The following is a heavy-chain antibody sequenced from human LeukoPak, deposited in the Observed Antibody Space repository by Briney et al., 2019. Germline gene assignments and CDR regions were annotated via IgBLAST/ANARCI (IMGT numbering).Heavy chain of an antibody. V-gene: IGHV1-69*05. Sequence: ASVKVSCKASGGTFSSYAISWVRQAPGQGLEWMGGIIPIFGTANYAQKFQGRVTITTDESTSTAYMELSSLRSEDTAVYYCARIFDYYDSSGYYYTRGFDYWGQGTLVTVSS. CDR2: IIPIFGTA. CDR3: ARIFDYYDSSGYYYTRGFDY. J-gene: IGHJ4*02. D-gene: IGHD3-22*01. CDR1: GGTFSSYA.